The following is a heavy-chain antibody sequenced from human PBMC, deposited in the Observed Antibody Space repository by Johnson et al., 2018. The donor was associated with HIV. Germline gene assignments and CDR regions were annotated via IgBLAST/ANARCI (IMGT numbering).Heavy chain of an antibody. CDR3: ARVAADRSGYYRDAFDL. Sequence: QVQLVESGGGLVQPGGSLRLSCAASGFTFSSYAIHWVRQAPGKGPEWVAVISYDGSNKYYADSVKGRFTISRDNSKNTLYLQMNSLRAEDTAVYYCARVAADRSGYYRDAFDLWGQGTLVTVSS. V-gene: IGHV3-30*04. CDR2: ISYDGSNK. CDR1: GFTFSSYA. J-gene: IGHJ3*01. D-gene: IGHD3-3*01.